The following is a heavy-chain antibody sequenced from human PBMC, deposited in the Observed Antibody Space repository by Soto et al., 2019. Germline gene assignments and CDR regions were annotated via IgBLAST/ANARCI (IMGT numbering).Heavy chain of an antibody. CDR2: INAGNGNA. Sequence: ASVKVSCKASGYTFTRNAMHWVRQAPGQRLEWMGWINAGNGNAKYSQKFQGRVTITRXXXXXXGXMXLSXXXSEATALYYCASGIDYGEFDYWGQGTLVTVSS. D-gene: IGHD4-17*01. CDR1: GYTFTRNA. CDR3: ASGIDYGEFDY. J-gene: IGHJ4*02. V-gene: IGHV1-3*01.